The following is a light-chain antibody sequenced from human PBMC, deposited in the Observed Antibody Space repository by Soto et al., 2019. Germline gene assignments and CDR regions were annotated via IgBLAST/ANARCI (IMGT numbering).Light chain of an antibody. CDR2: DAS. J-gene: IGKJ4*01. CDR3: QYRGIWPPGAT. V-gene: IGKV3-11*01. CDR1: QSINNY. Sequence: EIVLTQSPVTLSLSPGERATLSCRASQSINNYLAWYQQKPGQPPRLLIYDASNRATAIPVRFSGSGSGTDFTVIISSLEPEDSAVYYCQYRGIWPPGATFGGGTKVEI.